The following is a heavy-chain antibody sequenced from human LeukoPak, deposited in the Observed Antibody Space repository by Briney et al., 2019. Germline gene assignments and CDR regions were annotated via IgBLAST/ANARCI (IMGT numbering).Heavy chain of an antibody. CDR3: AAATINSGPPNWFDP. Sequence: SVKVSCKASGFTFTSSAVQWVRQARGQRLEWIGWIVVGSGNTNYAQKFQERVTITRDMSTSTAYMELSSLRSEDTAVYYCAAATINSGPPNWFDPWGQGTLVTVSS. V-gene: IGHV1-58*01. CDR1: GFTFTSSA. J-gene: IGHJ5*02. D-gene: IGHD7-27*01. CDR2: IVVGSGNT.